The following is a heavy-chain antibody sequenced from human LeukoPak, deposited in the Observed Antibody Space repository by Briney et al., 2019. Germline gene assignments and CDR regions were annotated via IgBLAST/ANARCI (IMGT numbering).Heavy chain of an antibody. D-gene: IGHD3-22*01. Sequence: LSLTCAVYGGSFSGYYWSWIRQPPGKGLEWVSSVSSSSSYIYYADSVKGRFTISRDNGKNSLFLQMNSLRAEDTAVYYCATESLIARSFDIWGQGTMVTVSS. CDR2: VSSSSSYI. CDR1: GGSFSGYY. V-gene: IGHV3-11*06. J-gene: IGHJ3*02. CDR3: ATESLIARSFDI.